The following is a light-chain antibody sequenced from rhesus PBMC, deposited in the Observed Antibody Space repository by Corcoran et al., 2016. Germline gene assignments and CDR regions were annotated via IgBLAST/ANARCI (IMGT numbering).Light chain of an antibody. CDR2: AAS. CDR1: QGISTY. CDR3: LQYTSDPWT. V-gene: IGKV1-43*02. J-gene: IGKJ1*01. Sequence: DIQMTQSPYSLSASVGDRVTITCRASQGISTYLNWYQQKPGKAHKRLRYAASSLDSGVPSRVSGSGSGTDFTLTLSSLQPEDFATYYCLQYTSDPWTFGQGSKVEIK.